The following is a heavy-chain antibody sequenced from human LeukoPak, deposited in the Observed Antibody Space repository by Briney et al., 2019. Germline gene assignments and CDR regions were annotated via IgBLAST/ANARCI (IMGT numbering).Heavy chain of an antibody. CDR1: GGSISSSNW. J-gene: IGHJ3*02. V-gene: IGHV4-4*02. CDR3: ARDFRGSVDAFDI. Sequence: KTSGTLSLTCAVSGGSISSSNWWSWVRQPPGKGLEWIGYIYYSGRTNYNPSLKSRVSISVDTSKNQFSLKLSSVTAADTAVYYCARDFRGSVDAFDIWGQGTMVAVSS. CDR2: IYYSGRT.